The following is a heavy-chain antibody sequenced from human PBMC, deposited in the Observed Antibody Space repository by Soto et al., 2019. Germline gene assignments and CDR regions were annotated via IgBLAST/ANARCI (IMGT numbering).Heavy chain of an antibody. D-gene: IGHD4-17*01. J-gene: IGHJ4*02. CDR1: GFTFSSYA. CDR2: IGGSGGST. CDR3: AKSPGMTKEYDY. Sequence: GGSLRLSCAASGFTFSSYAMSWVRQAPGKGLEWVSAIGGSGGSTYYADSVKGRFTISRDNSKNTLYLQMNSLRAEDTAVYYCAKSPGMTKEYDYWGQGTLVTVSS. V-gene: IGHV3-23*01.